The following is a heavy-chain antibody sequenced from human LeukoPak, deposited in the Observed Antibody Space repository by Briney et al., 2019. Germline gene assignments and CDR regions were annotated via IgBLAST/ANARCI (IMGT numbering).Heavy chain of an antibody. CDR2: IHYSGST. CDR1: GGSISSYY. V-gene: IGHV4-59*01. D-gene: IGHD3-22*01. J-gene: IGHJ4*02. Sequence: SETLSLTCTVSGGSISSYYWSWIRQPPGKGLEWIGYIHYSGSTNYNPSLKSQVIVSVDTSKNQFSLKVSSVTGADTAVYYCARAGYDSTDSYYFDYWGQGTLVTVSS. CDR3: ARAGYDSTDSYYFDY.